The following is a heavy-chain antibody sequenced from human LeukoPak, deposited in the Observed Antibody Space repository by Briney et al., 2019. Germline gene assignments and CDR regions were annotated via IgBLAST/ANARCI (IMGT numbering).Heavy chain of an antibody. CDR2: IIPIFGTA. CDR1: GGTFSSYA. D-gene: IGHD6-25*01. V-gene: IGHV1-69*13. Sequence: ASVKVSCKASGGTFSSYAISWVRQAPGQGLEWMGGIIPIFGTANYAQKFQGRVTITADESTSTAYMELSSLRSEDTAVYYCARDGTPNYSSGWVYMDVWGKGTTVTISS. J-gene: IGHJ6*03. CDR3: ARDGTPNYSSGWVYMDV.